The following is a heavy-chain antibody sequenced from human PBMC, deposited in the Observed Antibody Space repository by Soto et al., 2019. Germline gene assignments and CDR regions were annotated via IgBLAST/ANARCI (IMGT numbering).Heavy chain of an antibody. CDR1: SGSISSSNW. CDR3: ASRRSRTIFGVVAVGAFDI. D-gene: IGHD3-3*01. Sequence: QVQLQESGPGLVKPSGTLSLTCAVSSGSISSSNWWSWVRQPPGKGLEWIGEIYHSGSTNYNPSLKCRVTISVDKSKNQFSLTLSSVTAADTAVYYCASRRSRTIFGVVAVGAFDIWGQGTMVTVSS. V-gene: IGHV4-4*02. J-gene: IGHJ3*02. CDR2: IYHSGST.